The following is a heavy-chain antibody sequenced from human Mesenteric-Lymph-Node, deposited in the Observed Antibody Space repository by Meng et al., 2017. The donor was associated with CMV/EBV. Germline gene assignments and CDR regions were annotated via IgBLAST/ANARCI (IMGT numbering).Heavy chain of an antibody. CDR2: TRNKANSYTT. CDR3: ARGGGYCSGGSCYSVDYYYYGMDV. D-gene: IGHD2-15*01. J-gene: IGHJ6*02. V-gene: IGHV3-72*01. Sequence: GGSLRLSCAASGFTFSDHYMDWVRQAPGKGLEWVGRTRNKANSYTTEYAASVKGRFTISRDDSKNSLYLQMNSLKTEDTAVYYCARGGGYCSGGSCYSVDYYYYGMDVWGQGTTVTVSS. CDR1: GFTFSDHY.